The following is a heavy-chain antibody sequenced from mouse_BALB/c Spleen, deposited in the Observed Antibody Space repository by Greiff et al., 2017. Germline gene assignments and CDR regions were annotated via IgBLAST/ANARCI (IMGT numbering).Heavy chain of an antibody. Sequence: VQLQQSGPELVRPGVSVKISCKGSSYTFTDYAMHWVKQSHAKSLEWIGVISTYYGNTNYNQKFKGKATMTVDKSSSTAYMELARLTSEDSAVYYCARGGVYYGNYLYYYAMDYWGQGTSVTVSS. CDR1: SYTFTDYA. J-gene: IGHJ4*01. CDR2: ISTYYGNT. D-gene: IGHD2-1*01. V-gene: IGHV1-67*01. CDR3: ARGGVYYGNYLYYYAMDY.